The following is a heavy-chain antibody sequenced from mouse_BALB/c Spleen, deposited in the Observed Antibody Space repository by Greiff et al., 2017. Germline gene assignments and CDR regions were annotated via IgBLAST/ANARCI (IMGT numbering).Heavy chain of an antibody. D-gene: IGHD1-1*01. CDR2: ISSGGGNT. CDR1: GFTFSSYT. Sequence: EVKLVESGGGLVKPGGSLKLSCAASGFTFSSYTMSWVRQTPEKRLEWVATISSGGGNTYYPDSVKGRFTISRDNAKNNLYLQMSSLRSEDTALYYCARLGYGSSYGWYFDVWGAGTTVTVSS. CDR3: ARLGYGSSYGWYFDV. J-gene: IGHJ1*01. V-gene: IGHV5-9*03.